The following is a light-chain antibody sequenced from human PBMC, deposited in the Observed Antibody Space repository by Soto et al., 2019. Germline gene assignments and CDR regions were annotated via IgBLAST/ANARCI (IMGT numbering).Light chain of an antibody. V-gene: IGKV3-15*01. J-gene: IGKJ1*01. CDR3: QQYNKCPRT. Sequence: IVLPQSVVTLSVSPAALVTLSCRASQSVGSQLAWYQQKRGQAPKLLIYGASILHSGVPATFSGSGSGTDFTLTISSLQSEDFAAYYSQQYNKCPRTVGQGTKVDVK. CDR2: GAS. CDR1: QSVGSQ.